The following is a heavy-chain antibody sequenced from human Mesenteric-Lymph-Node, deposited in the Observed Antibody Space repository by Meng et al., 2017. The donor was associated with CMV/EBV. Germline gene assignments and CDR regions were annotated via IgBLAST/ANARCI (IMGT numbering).Heavy chain of an antibody. CDR1: GFTFSSYA. Sequence: LRLSCAASGFTFSSYAMHWVRQAPGKGLEWVAVISYDGSNKYYADSVKGRFTISRDNSKNTLYLQMNSLRAEDTAVYYCAILGSSFDYWGQGTLVTVSS. V-gene: IGHV3-30*04. D-gene: IGHD1-26*01. J-gene: IGHJ4*02. CDR3: AILGSSFDY. CDR2: ISYDGSNK.